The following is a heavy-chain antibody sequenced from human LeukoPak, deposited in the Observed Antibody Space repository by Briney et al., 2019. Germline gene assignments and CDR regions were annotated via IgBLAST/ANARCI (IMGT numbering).Heavy chain of an antibody. CDR2: ISGSGGSR. D-gene: IGHD3-22*01. Sequence: GGSLRLSCAASGFTFSTYGMSWVRQAPGKGLEWVSGISGSGGSRFYTDSVKGRFTISRDNSKNTLYLQMNSLRAEDTAVYYCARPYYYDSSGYPDYWGQGTLVTVSS. J-gene: IGHJ4*02. V-gene: IGHV3-23*01. CDR3: ARPYYYDSSGYPDY. CDR1: GFTFSTYG.